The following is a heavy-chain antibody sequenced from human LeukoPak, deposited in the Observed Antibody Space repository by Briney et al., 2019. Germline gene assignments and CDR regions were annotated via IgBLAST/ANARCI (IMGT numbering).Heavy chain of an antibody. Sequence: GGSLRLSCAASGFIFSDYYMSWMRQAPGKGLEWLSYIDGSSSRTNYADSVKGRFTISRDNVKNSLYLQMNSLRAEDTAVYFCARRGTDYCTPSSCHPNWFAPWGQGIQVTVSS. CDR3: ARRGTDYCTPSSCHPNWFAP. CDR1: GFIFSDYY. D-gene: IGHD4-11*01. J-gene: IGHJ5*02. CDR2: IDGSSSRT. V-gene: IGHV3-11*03.